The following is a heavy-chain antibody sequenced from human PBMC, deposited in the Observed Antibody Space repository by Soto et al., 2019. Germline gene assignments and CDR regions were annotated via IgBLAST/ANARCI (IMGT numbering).Heavy chain of an antibody. D-gene: IGHD7-27*01. J-gene: IGHJ4*02. Sequence: SETLSLTCTVSGASISSYYWSWIRQPPGKGLEWIGYIYYSGSTNYNPSLKSRVTISVDTSKNQFSLKVSSVTATDTAVYYCERLSNTYGNWAIDYWGQGTLVTVSS. V-gene: IGHV4-59*01. CDR2: IYYSGST. CDR3: ERLSNTYGNWAIDY. CDR1: GASISSYY.